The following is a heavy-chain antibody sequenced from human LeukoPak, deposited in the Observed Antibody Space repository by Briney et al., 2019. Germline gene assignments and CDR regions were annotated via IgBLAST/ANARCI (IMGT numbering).Heavy chain of an antibody. V-gene: IGHV1-2*04. J-gene: IGHJ6*02. Sequence: ASVKVSCKASGYTFTGYYMHWVRQAPGQGLEWMGWINPNSGGTNYAQKFQGWVTMTRDTSISTAYMGLSSLRSEDTAVYYCAREGSGSYYYYYYGMDVWGQGTTVTVSS. CDR1: GYTFTGYY. D-gene: IGHD1-26*01. CDR3: AREGSGSYYYYYYGMDV. CDR2: INPNSGGT.